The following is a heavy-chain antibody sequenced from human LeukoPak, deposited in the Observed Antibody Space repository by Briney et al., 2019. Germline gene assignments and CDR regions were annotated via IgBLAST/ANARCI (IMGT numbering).Heavy chain of an antibody. D-gene: IGHD6-19*01. Sequence: GSLRLSCAASGFTFSSYGMHWVRQAPGKGLEWVAVIWYDGSNKYYADSVKGRFTISRDNSKNTLYLQMNSLRAEDTAVYYCALAVAGTWFDPWGQGTLVTVSS. J-gene: IGHJ5*02. CDR3: ALAVAGTWFDP. V-gene: IGHV3-33*01. CDR2: IWYDGSNK. CDR1: GFTFSSYG.